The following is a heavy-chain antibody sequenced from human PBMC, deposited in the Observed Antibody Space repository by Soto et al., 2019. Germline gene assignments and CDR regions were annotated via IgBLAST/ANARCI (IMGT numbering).Heavy chain of an antibody. CDR3: AKEQALYSSSWYRWFDP. V-gene: IGHV3-23*04. Sequence: VQLVESGGGVVQPGRSLRLSCAASGFTFSSYAMSWVRQAPGKGLEWVSAISGSGGSTYYADSVKGRFTISRVNSKNTLYLQMNSLRAEDTAVYYCAKEQALYSSSWYRWFDPWGQGTLVTVSS. CDR1: GFTFSSYA. J-gene: IGHJ5*02. CDR2: ISGSGGST. D-gene: IGHD6-13*01.